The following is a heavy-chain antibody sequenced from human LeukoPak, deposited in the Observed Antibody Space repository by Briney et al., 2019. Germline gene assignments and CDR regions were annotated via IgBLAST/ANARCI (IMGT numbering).Heavy chain of an antibody. CDR3: ATSYVVVPADAFDI. CDR2: ISGSGGST. D-gene: IGHD2-2*01. V-gene: IGHV3-23*01. CDR1: GFTFSSYA. J-gene: IGHJ3*02. Sequence: PGGSLRLSCAASGFTFSSYAMSWVRQAPGKGLERVSAISGSGGSTYYADSVKGRFTISRDNSKNTLYLQMNSLRAEDTVVYYCATSYVVVPADAFDIWGQGTMVTVSS.